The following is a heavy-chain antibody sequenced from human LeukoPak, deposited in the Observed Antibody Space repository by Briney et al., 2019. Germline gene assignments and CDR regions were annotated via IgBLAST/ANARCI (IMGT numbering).Heavy chain of an antibody. J-gene: IGHJ4*02. V-gene: IGHV4-39*01. D-gene: IGHD5-24*01. CDR3: ARSIPRWGFEY. CDR1: GVSISNSNYY. CDR2: IYYKGDT. Sequence: SETLSLTCTVSGVSISNSNYYWGWIRQPPGKGVEWLASIYYKGDTYYSPSLNSRVTISVDTSKSQFSLKLMSVTAADTAVYYCARSIPRWGFEYWGQGTLVTVSS.